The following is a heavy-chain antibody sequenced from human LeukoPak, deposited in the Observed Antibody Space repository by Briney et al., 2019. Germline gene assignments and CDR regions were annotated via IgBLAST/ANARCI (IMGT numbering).Heavy chain of an antibody. Sequence: GGSLRLSCAASGFSFSSYSMSWVRQAPGEGLEWVSLISGTGYTTYYADSVKGRFTISRDNSKNTLYLQMNSLRADDTAVYYCAKVLWECTSAPFDYWGQGILVTVSS. CDR2: ISGTGYTT. CDR3: AKVLWECTSAPFDY. CDR1: GFSFSSYS. V-gene: IGHV3-23*01. D-gene: IGHD3-10*01. J-gene: IGHJ4*02.